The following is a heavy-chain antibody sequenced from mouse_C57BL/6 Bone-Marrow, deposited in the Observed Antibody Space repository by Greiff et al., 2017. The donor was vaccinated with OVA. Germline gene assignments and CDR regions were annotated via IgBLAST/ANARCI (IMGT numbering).Heavy chain of an antibody. CDR1: GFTFSDYY. Sequence: EVNVVESGGGLVQPGGSLKLSCAASGFTFSDYYMYWVRQTPEKRLEWVAYISNGGGSTYYPDTVKGRFTISRDNAKNTLYLQMSRLKSEDTAMYYCARDYYGSDWFAYWGQGTLVTVSA. CDR2: ISNGGGST. CDR3: ARDYYGSDWFAY. D-gene: IGHD1-1*01. V-gene: IGHV5-12*01. J-gene: IGHJ3*01.